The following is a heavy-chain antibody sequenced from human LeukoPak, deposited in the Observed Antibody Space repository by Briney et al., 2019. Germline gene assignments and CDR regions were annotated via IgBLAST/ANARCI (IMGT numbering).Heavy chain of an antibody. CDR2: IDWNGDNT. D-gene: IGHD3-22*01. CDR3: ASDVTLIVTFIGDAFDI. CDR1: GFTFSSYG. Sequence: GGTLRLSCAASGFTFSSYGMSWVRQAPGKGLEWVATIDWNGDNTAYADSVKGRFTISRDNAKNSLYLQMNSLRAEDTALYYCASDVTLIVTFIGDAFDIWGQGTMVTVSS. J-gene: IGHJ3*02. V-gene: IGHV3-20*04.